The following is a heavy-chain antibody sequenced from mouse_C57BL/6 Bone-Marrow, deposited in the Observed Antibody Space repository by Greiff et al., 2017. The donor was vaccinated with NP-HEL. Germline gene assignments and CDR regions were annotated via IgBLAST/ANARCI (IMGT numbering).Heavy chain of an antibody. CDR3: AREGRWLRRGYWYFDV. D-gene: IGHD2-2*01. V-gene: IGHV1-53*01. Sequence: VQLQQPGTELVKPGTSVKLSCKSSGYTFTSYWMHWVKQRPGQGLEWIGNINPSNGGTSYNEKFKSKATLTVDKSSSTAYMQLSSLTSDDSAVDYCAREGRWLRRGYWYFDVGDTGTTITVSA. CDR2: INPSNGGT. J-gene: IGHJ1*03. CDR1: GYTFTSYW.